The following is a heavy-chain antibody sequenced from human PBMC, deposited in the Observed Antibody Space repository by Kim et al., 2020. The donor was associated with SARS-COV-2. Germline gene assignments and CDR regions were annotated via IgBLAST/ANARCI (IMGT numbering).Heavy chain of an antibody. Sequence: ASVKVSCKASGYTFTGYYMHWVRQAPGQGLEWMGWINPNSGGTNYAQKFQGRVTMTRDTSISTAYMELSRLRSDDTAVYYCARGNDFWSGYYYYYYYGMDVWGQGTTVTVSS. CDR2: INPNSGGT. V-gene: IGHV1-2*02. J-gene: IGHJ6*02. CDR1: GYTFTGYY. CDR3: ARGNDFWSGYYYYYYYGMDV. D-gene: IGHD3-3*01.